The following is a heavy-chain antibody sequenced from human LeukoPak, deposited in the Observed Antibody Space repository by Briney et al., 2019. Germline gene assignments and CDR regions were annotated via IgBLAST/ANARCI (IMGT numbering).Heavy chain of an antibody. D-gene: IGHD3-22*01. V-gene: IGHV7-4-1*02. CDR2: INTNTGNP. J-gene: IGHJ3*02. CDR1: GYTFTSYA. CDR3: AREGKGVIEWAPSDDAFDI. Sequence: GASVKVSCKASGYTFTSYAMNWVRQAPGQGLEWMGWINTNTGNPTYAQGFTGRFVFSLDTSVSTAYLQISSLKAEDTAVYYCAREGKGVIEWAPSDDAFDIWGQGTMVTVSS.